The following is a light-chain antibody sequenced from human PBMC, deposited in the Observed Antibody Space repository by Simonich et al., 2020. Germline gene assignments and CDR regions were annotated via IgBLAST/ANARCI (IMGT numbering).Light chain of an antibody. CDR1: QSFSSSY. V-gene: IGKV3-20*01. CDR3: QQYGSSPR. Sequence: EIVLTQSPGTLSLSPGERATLSCRARQSFSSSYLAWYQQKPGQAPRLLIYGASSRATGIPDRFSGSGSGTDFTLTISRLEPEDFAVYYCQQYGSSPRFGQGTKVEIK. CDR2: GAS. J-gene: IGKJ1*01.